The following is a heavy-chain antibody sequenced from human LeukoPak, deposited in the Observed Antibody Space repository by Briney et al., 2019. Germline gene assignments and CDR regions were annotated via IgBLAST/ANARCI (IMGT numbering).Heavy chain of an antibody. D-gene: IGHD2-21*02. V-gene: IGHV2-5*02. CDR3: ARRNVLVVTASFDY. CDR2: IYWDDDK. CDR1: GFSLSTSGVG. J-gene: IGHJ4*02. Sequence: SGPTLVKPTQTLTLTCTFSGFSLSTSGVGVGWIRQPPGKALEWLALIYWDDDKRYSPSLKSRLTITKDTSKNQVVLTMTNMDPVDTATYYCARRNVLVVTASFDYWGQGTLVTVSS.